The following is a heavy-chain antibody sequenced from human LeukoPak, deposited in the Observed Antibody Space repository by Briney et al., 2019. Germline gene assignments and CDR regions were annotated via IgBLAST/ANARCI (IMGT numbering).Heavy chain of an antibody. CDR3: ARFTFGGVIAPY. CDR1: GGSFNGYY. D-gene: IGHD3-16*02. Sequence: PSETLSLTCAVYGGSFNGYYWSWIRQPPGKGLEWIGEINHSGSTNYNPSLKSRVTISVDTSKNQFSLKLSSVTAADTAVYYCARFTFGGVIAPYWGQGTLVTVSS. CDR2: INHSGST. V-gene: IGHV4-34*01. J-gene: IGHJ4*02.